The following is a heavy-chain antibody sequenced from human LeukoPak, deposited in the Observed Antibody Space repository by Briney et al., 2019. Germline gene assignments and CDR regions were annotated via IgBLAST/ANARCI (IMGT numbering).Heavy chain of an antibody. J-gene: IGHJ4*02. CDR2: ISGTAATT. Sequence: PGGTLRLSCAASGFTFSTYGTTWGGQAPGKGLGWVSAISGTAATTFYADSVRGRFTISIDNSKNTLYLQMNTLRAEDTAVYYCAKDVDYGSGSYDYWGQGTLVTVSS. V-gene: IGHV3-23*01. D-gene: IGHD3-10*01. CDR1: GFTFSTYG. CDR3: AKDVDYGSGSYDY.